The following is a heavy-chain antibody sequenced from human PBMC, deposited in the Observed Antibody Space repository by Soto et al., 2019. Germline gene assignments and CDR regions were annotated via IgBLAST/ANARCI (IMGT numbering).Heavy chain of an antibody. V-gene: IGHV4-30-4*01. Sequence: SETLSLTCTVSGGSISSGDYYWSWIRQPPGKGLEWIGYTYYSGSTYYNPSLKSRVTISVDTSKNQFSLKLSSVTAADTAVYYCARAVRGSYYDYWGQGTLVTVSS. CDR3: ARAVRGSYYDY. CDR1: GGSISSGDYY. CDR2: TYYSGST. D-gene: IGHD1-26*01. J-gene: IGHJ4*02.